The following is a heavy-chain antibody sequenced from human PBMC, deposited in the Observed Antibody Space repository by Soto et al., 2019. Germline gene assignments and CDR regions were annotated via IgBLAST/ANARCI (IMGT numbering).Heavy chain of an antibody. V-gene: IGHV4-34*01. CDR3: ARFRVEDIVVVVAATRGYYFDY. D-gene: IGHD2-15*01. CDR1: GGSFSGYY. CDR2: INHSGST. J-gene: IGHJ4*02. Sequence: SETLSLTCAVYGGSFSGYYWSWIRQPPGKGLEWIGEINHSGSTNYNPSLRSRVTISVETSKNQFSLKMSSVTAADTAVYYCARFRVEDIVVVVAATRGYYFDYWGQGTLVTVSS.